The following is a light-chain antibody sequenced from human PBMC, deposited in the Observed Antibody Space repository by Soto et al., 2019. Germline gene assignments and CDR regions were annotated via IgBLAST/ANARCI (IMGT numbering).Light chain of an antibody. CDR1: SRDVGAYNY. CDR3: SSKRDSSTIFV. CDR2: EVT. Sequence: QSVLTQPASVSGSPGQSITISCTGTSRDVGAYNYVSWYQHHPGKVPNLLIYEVTNRPSGVSDRFSGSKSGNTASLTISGLQAEDEADYYCSSKRDSSTIFVFGSGTKVT. J-gene: IGLJ1*01. V-gene: IGLV2-14*01.